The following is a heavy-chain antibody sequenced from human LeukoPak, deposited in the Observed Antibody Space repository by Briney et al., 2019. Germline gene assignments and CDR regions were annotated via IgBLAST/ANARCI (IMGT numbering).Heavy chain of an antibody. V-gene: IGHV1-18*01. D-gene: IGHD3-22*01. Sequence: ASVKVSCKASGYTFTSYGISWVRQAPGQGLEWMGWISAYNGNTNYAQKLQGRVTMTTDTSTSTAYMELRSLRSDDTAVYYCARGGNYYDSSGYYCVGYFDYWGQGTLVTVSS. CDR2: ISAYNGNT. CDR1: GYTFTSYG. J-gene: IGHJ4*02. CDR3: ARGGNYYDSSGYYCVGYFDY.